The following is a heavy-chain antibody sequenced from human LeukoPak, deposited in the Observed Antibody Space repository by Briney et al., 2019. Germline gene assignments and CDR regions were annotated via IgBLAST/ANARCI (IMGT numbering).Heavy chain of an antibody. CDR1: GFTFNSYN. CDR3: ARDRFTFGGVIVNFDY. V-gene: IGHV3-21*01. D-gene: IGHD3-16*02. CDR2: ISSSSTYI. Sequence: GGSLRLSCAASGFTFNSYNMNWVRQAPGKGLEWVSSISSSSTYIYYADSVKGRFTISRDNAKNSLYLQMNSLRAEDTAVYYCARDRFTFGGVIVNFDYWAREPWSPSPQ. J-gene: IGHJ4*02.